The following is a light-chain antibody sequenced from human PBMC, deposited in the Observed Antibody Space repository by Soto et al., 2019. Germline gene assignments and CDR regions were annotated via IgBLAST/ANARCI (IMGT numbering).Light chain of an antibody. Sequence: QSVLTQPPSVSAAPGQKVTISCSGGSSNLGKNFVSWYQHLPGTTPSILTYGDDKRLSGVPDRFSASKSGTSATLDITGLQTGDEAVYYCVAWDDSLNAVVFGGGTKLTVL. V-gene: IGLV1-51*01. CDR3: VAWDDSLNAVV. CDR2: GDD. J-gene: IGLJ2*01. CDR1: SSNLGKNF.